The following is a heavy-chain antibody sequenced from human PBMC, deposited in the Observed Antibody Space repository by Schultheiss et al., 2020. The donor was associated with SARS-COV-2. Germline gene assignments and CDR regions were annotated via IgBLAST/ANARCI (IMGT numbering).Heavy chain of an antibody. CDR3: ARQDSGWAFDY. D-gene: IGHD6-19*01. CDR2: ISGSGGST. Sequence: GGSLRLSCAASGFTFSNAWMSWVRQAPGEGLEWVSAISGSGGSTYYADSVKGRFTISRDNSKNTLYLQMNSLRAEDTAVYYCARQDSGWAFDYWGQGTLVTVSS. CDR1: GFTFSNAW. J-gene: IGHJ4*02. V-gene: IGHV3-23*01.